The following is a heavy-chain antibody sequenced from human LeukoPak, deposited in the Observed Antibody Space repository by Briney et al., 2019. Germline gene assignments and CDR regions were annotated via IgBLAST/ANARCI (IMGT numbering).Heavy chain of an antibody. CDR2: IYYSGST. CDR1: GGSISSGGYY. Sequence: ASQTLSLTCTVSGGSISSGGYYWSWIRQHPGKGLEWIGYIYYSGSTYYNPSLKSRVTISVDTSKNQFSLKLSSVTAADTAVYYCARYCYDSSGYPRSFDYWGQGTLVTVSS. V-gene: IGHV4-31*03. CDR3: ARYCYDSSGYPRSFDY. D-gene: IGHD3-22*01. J-gene: IGHJ4*02.